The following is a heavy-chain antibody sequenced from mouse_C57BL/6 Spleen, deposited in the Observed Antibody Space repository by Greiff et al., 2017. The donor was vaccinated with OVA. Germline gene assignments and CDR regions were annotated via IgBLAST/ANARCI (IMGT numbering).Heavy chain of an antibody. D-gene: IGHD2-4*01. J-gene: IGHJ2*01. Sequence: EVMLVESEGGLVQPGSSMKLSCTASGFTFSDYYMAWVRQVPEKGLEWVANINYDGSSTYYLDSLKSRFIISRDNAKNILYLQMSSLKSEDTATYDSARLYYDYDGGFDYWGQGTTLTVSS. CDR3: ARLYYDYDGGFDY. CDR2: INYDGSST. V-gene: IGHV5-16*01. CDR1: GFTFSDYY.